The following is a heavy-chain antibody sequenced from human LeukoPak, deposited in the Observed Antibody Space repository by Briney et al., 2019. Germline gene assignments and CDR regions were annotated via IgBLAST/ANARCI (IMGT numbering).Heavy chain of an antibody. D-gene: IGHD4-17*01. CDR3: AKPSDYADYLPFDY. CDR1: GFTFSNYG. V-gene: IGHV3-33*06. Sequence: PGGSLRLSCAASGFTFSNYGIHGVRQAPAKGLECVAVIWYDGSNKYFADSVKGRFTISRDNSKNTVYLQKNSLSVEDTAVYYCAKPSDYADYLPFDYWGRGTLVTVSS. J-gene: IGHJ4*02. CDR2: IWYDGSNK.